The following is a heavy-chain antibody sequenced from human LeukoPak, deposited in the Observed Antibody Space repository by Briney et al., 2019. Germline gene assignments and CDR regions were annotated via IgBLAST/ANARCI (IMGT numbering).Heavy chain of an antibody. J-gene: IGHJ5*02. Sequence: PGGSLRLACAASGFTVSRYAINWVRQAPGEGLEWVSTIIGSGAGTYCADPVKVRFTISRDNSKNTLYLQMNSLRAEDTAVYYCPKKGIVADGNNWFDPWGKGTLVTVSS. CDR2: IIGSGAGT. CDR1: GFTVSRYA. V-gene: IGHV3-23*01. D-gene: IGHD6-13*01. CDR3: PKKGIVADGNNWFDP.